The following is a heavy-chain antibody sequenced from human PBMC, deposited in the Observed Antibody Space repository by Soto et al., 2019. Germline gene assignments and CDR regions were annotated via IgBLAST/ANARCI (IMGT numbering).Heavy chain of an antibody. CDR2: ISGSSSTI. V-gene: IGHV3-48*02. D-gene: IGHD6-19*01. J-gene: IGHJ6*02. CDR3: ARALGRAVDGIMGESSRDYSVYGMDV. CDR1: GFTFSSYS. Sequence: EVQVVESGGGLVQPGGSLRLSCAASGFTFSSYSMNWVRQAPGKGLEWLSYISGSSSTIYYADSVKGRFTISRDNAKNSLYLQLNSLRDEDTAVYYCARALGRAVDGIMGESSRDYSVYGMDVWGQGTTVTVSS.